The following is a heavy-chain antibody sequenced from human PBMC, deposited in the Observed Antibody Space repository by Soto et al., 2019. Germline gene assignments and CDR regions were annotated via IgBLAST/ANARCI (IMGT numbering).Heavy chain of an antibody. J-gene: IGHJ4*02. V-gene: IGHV3-33*01. CDR3: AAGISSSSSY. Sequence: QVQLVESGGGVVQPGRSLRLSCAASGFTFSSYGMHWVRQAPDKGLEWVAVIWYDGSNKYYADSVKGRFTISRDNSKNTLYLQMNSLRAEDTAVYYCAAGISSSSSYWGQGTLVTVSS. CDR1: GFTFSSYG. CDR2: IWYDGSNK. D-gene: IGHD6-6*01.